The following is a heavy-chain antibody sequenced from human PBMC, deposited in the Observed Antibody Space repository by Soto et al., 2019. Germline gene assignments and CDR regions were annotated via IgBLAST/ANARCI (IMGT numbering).Heavy chain of an antibody. J-gene: IGHJ5*02. Sequence: ASVKVSCKASGGTFSSYTISWVRQAPGQGLEWMGRIIPILGIANYAQKFQGRVTITADKSTSTAYMELSSLRSEDTAVYYCAREEGVNWFDPWGQGTLVTVSS. CDR1: GGTFSSYT. V-gene: IGHV1-69*04. CDR3: AREEGVNWFDP. CDR2: IIPILGIA.